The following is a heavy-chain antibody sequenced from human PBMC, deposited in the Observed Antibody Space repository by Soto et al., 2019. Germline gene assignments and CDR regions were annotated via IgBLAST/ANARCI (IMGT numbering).Heavy chain of an antibody. CDR2: IVSNDEE. V-gene: IGHV2-26*01. CDR1: GFSLTNARMG. CDR3: ARTGHDRYYYNYYMDV. D-gene: IGHD5-12*01. Sequence: SGPTLVNPTETLTLTCSVSGFSLTNARMGVSWIRQPPGKALEWLAHIVSNDEESYSTSLKSRLTISKDTSKSQVVLTMTNMDPVDTGTYYCARTGHDRYYYNYYMDVWGKGTTVTVSS. J-gene: IGHJ6*03.